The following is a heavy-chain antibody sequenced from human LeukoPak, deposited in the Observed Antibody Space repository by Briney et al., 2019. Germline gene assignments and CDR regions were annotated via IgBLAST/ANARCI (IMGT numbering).Heavy chain of an antibody. J-gene: IGHJ4*02. CDR3: ARGRSRHCSSTSCHAFDY. Sequence: ASETLSLTCTVSGGSISSISYYWGWIRQPPGKGLEWIGRIYYSGSTGYNPSLTSRVTISVDTSKNQFSLKLSSVTAADTAVYYCARGRSRHCSSTSCHAFDYWGQGTLVTVSS. D-gene: IGHD2-2*01. CDR1: GGSISSISYY. V-gene: IGHV4-39*01. CDR2: IYYSGST.